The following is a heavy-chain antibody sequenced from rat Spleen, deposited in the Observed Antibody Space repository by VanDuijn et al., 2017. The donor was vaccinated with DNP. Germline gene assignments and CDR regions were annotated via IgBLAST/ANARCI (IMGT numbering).Heavy chain of an antibody. V-gene: IGHV3-1*01. CDR2: ISYSGSS. D-gene: IGHD4-1*01. CDR1: GFSITSNY. J-gene: IGHJ2*01. Sequence: EVQLQESGPGLVKPSQSLSLTCSVTGFSITSNYWGWIREFPGNKMEWIGHISYSGSSSYHPSLKSRLSIIRDTSKNQFFLQLNSVTPEDTATYYCSRWGTNYGVFDYWGQGVLVTVSS. CDR3: SRWGTNYGVFDY.